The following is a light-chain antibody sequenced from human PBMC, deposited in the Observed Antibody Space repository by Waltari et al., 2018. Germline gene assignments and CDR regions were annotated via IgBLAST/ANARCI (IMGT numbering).Light chain of an antibody. Sequence: TVSTPSVATFSDSRAERRRVFCRASQSVSSYLAWYHQKPGQAPRRLIFDGSNSASGIPARFSGSGSGTDFTLTISSLEPEDSGVYYCQQRSNWPPTFGGGTKVEIK. V-gene: IGKV3-11*01. CDR3: QQRSNWPPT. J-gene: IGKJ4*01. CDR1: QSVSSY. CDR2: DGS.